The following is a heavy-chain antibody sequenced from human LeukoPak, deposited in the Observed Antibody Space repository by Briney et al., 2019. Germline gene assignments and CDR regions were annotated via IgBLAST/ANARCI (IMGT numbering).Heavy chain of an antibody. CDR1: GGSVSTSNW. CDR2: IYYSGDT. V-gene: IGHV4-4*02. J-gene: IGHJ4*02. CDR3: ARAPGLGELRRTFDS. Sequence: SGTLSLTCAISGGSVSTSNWWNWVRQPPGRGLEWIGEIYYSGDTNYNPSLKSGVTVSIDRPKNQFSLKLESVTAADTAVYYCARAPGLGELRRTFDSWGQGTLVTVSS. D-gene: IGHD3-10*01.